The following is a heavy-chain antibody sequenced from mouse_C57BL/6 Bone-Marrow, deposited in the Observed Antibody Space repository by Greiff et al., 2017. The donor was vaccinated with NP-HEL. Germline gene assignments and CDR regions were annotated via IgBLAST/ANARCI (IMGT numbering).Heavy chain of an antibody. CDR3: ARSRPDSSGYQYYFDY. J-gene: IGHJ2*01. V-gene: IGHV1-26*01. CDR2: INPNNGGT. Sequence: QMDQSGPELVKPGASVKISCKASGYTFTDYYMNWVKQSHGKSLEWNGDINPNNGGTSYNQKFKGKATLTVDKSSSTAYMELRSLTSEDSAVYYCARSRPDSSGYQYYFDYWGQGTTLTVSS. D-gene: IGHD3-2*02. CDR1: GYTFTDYY.